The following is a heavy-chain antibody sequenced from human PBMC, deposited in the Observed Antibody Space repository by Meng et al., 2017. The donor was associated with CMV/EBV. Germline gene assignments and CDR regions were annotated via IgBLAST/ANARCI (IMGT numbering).Heavy chain of an antibody. V-gene: IGHV3-13*03. J-gene: IGHJ4*02. CDR3: ARSIYSPLYDFWSGYHIDY. CDR2: IGTAGDT. D-gene: IGHD3-3*01. CDR1: GFTFSSYD. Sequence: GGSLRLSCAACGFTFSSYDMHWVRQATGKGLEWVSAIGTAGDTYYPGSVKGQFTISRENAKNSLYLQMNSLRAGDTAVYYCARSIYSPLYDFWSGYHIDYWGQGTLVTVSS.